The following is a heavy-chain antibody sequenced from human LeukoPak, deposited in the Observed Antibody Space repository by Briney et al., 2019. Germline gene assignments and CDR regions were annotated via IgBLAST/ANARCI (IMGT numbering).Heavy chain of an antibody. CDR1: GFTIGPYA. D-gene: IGHD2/OR15-2a*01. CDR2: IKADGSGT. Sequence: GGSLRLSCAASGFTIGPYAMYWVRQGPGRGLEWVSVIKADGSGTFYADSVRGRFTTSRDNSKNSLYLQMNSLTSEDTALYYCATWAFYHNLDVWGQGTTVIASS. V-gene: IGHV3-43*02. CDR3: ATWAFYHNLDV. J-gene: IGHJ6*02.